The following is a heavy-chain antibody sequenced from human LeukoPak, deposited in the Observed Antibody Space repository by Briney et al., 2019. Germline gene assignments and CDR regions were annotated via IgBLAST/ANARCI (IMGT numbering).Heavy chain of an antibody. D-gene: IGHD2-21*02. CDR3: AKDRHILVVTAFDS. CDR2: ISYDGRNK. Sequence: GGSLRPSCAASGFTFNNYAMHWVRQTPGKGLEWVAVISYDGRNKYYADSVKGRFTISRDNSKNTLYLQMNSLRAEDTAVYYCAKDRHILVVTAFDSWGQGTLVTVSS. V-gene: IGHV3-30*18. J-gene: IGHJ4*02. CDR1: GFTFNNYA.